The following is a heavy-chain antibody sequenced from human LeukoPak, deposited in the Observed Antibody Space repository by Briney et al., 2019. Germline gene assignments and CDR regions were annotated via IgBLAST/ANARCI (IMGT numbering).Heavy chain of an antibody. D-gene: IGHD5-24*01. CDR3: ARGRRWLQLFDY. CDR2: IYYSGST. V-gene: IGHV4-59*01. Sequence: SETLSLTCTVSGGSISSYYWSWIRQPPGKGLERIGYIYYSGSTNYNPSLKSRVTISVDTSKNQFSLKLSSVTAADTAVYYCARGRRWLQLFDYWGQGTLVTVSS. J-gene: IGHJ4*02. CDR1: GGSISSYY.